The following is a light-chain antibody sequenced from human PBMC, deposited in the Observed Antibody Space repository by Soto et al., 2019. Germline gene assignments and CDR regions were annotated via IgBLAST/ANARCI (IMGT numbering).Light chain of an antibody. Sequence: QSALTQPPSASGSPGQSVTISCTGTSSDIGGYNSVSWYQQHPGKAPKLMIYGVTTRPSGVPDRFSGSKSGNTASLPVSGLQAEDEADYYCSSQSGSNNRVVFGGGTKLTVL. V-gene: IGLV2-8*01. CDR1: SSDIGGYNS. CDR2: GVT. J-gene: IGLJ2*01. CDR3: SSQSGSNNRVV.